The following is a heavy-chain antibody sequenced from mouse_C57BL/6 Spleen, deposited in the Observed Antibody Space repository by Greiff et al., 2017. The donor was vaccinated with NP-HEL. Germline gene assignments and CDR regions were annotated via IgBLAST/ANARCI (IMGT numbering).Heavy chain of an antibody. CDR3: TRSTYGSSFPFDY. V-gene: IGHV1-15*01. CDR2: IDPETGGT. CDR1: GYTFTDYE. Sequence: QVQLQQFGAELVRPGASVTLSCKASGYTFTDYEMHWVKQTPVHGLEWIGAIDPETGGTAYNQKFKGKAILTADKSSSTAYMELRSLTSEDSAVYYCTRSTYGSSFPFDYWGQGTTLTVSS. D-gene: IGHD1-1*01. J-gene: IGHJ2*01.